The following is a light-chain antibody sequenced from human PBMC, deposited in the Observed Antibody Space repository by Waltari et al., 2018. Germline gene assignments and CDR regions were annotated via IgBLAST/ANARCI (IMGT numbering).Light chain of an antibody. V-gene: IGLV1-44*01. CDR1: RSNIGSNA. J-gene: IGLJ1*01. CDR3: AAWDDSLSGCV. Sequence: QSVLTQPPSASGTPGQRVTISCSGSRSNIGSNAVNWYQQVPGTAPKLLIYTNDHRASGVPDRFSGSKSGTSASLAISGLQSEDEAGYYCAAWDDSLSGCVFGTGTKVTVL. CDR2: TND.